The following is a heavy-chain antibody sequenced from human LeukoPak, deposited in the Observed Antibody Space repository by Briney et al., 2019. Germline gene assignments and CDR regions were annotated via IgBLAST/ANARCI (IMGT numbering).Heavy chain of an antibody. D-gene: IGHD1-7*01. V-gene: IGHV1-18*01. J-gene: IGHJ4*02. Sequence: ASVKVSCKASGYTFTSHGVTWVRRAPGQGLEWMGWISTYNGNTNYAQKLQGRVTMTTDTSTSTAYMELRSLGSDDTAVYYCARVPGITGTTVAFDYWGQGTLVTVSS. CDR3: ARVPGITGTTVAFDY. CDR1: GYTFTSHG. CDR2: ISTYNGNT.